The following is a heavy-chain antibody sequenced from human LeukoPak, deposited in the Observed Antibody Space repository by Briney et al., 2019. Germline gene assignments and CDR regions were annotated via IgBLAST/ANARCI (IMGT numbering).Heavy chain of an antibody. Sequence: GESLKISCKVSGYRFTSYWIGWVRQTPGKGLEWMGIIYPGDSDTKYSPSFQGQVIISADKSISTAYLQWSSLKASDTAIYYCARPNRGALDDYWGQGTLVTVSS. V-gene: IGHV5-51*01. CDR3: ARPNRGALDDY. CDR1: GYRFTSYW. J-gene: IGHJ4*02. D-gene: IGHD1-14*01. CDR2: IYPGDSDT.